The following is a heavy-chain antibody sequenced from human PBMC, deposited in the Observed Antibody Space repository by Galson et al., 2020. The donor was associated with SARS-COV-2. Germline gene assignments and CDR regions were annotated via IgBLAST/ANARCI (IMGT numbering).Heavy chain of an antibody. CDR3: ASARGYYGSGSYYTFDY. J-gene: IGHJ4*02. Sequence: ASAKVSCKASGDTVTGYYMHRVRQAPGQGLEWMGWINPNSGGTNYAQKFQGRVVMTRDTSISTAYMELSRLRSDDTAVYYCASARGYYGSGSYYTFDYWGQGTLVTVSS. CDR1: GDTVTGYY. CDR2: INPNSGGT. D-gene: IGHD3-10*01. V-gene: IGHV1-2*02.